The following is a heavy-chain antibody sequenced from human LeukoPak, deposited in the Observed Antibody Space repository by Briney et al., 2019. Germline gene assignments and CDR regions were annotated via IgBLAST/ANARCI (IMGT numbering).Heavy chain of an antibody. V-gene: IGHV4-39*07. J-gene: IGHJ4*02. Sequence: SETLSLTCTVSGGSISSSSYYWGWIRQPPGKGLEWIGSIYYSGSTYYNPSLKSRVTMSVDTSKNQFSLKLSSVTAADTAVYYCAREIIYCSSTSCYAQLGFDYWGQGTLVTVSS. CDR1: GGSISSSSYY. D-gene: IGHD2-2*01. CDR2: IYYSGST. CDR3: AREIIYCSSTSCYAQLGFDY.